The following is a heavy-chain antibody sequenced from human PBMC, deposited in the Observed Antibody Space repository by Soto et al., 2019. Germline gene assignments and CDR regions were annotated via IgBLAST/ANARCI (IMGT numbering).Heavy chain of an antibody. CDR1: GFTFSSYS. Sequence: GGSLRLSCAASGFTFSSYSMNWVRQAPGKGLEWVSSISSSSSYIYYADSVKGRFTISRDNAKNSLYLQMNSLRAEDTAVYYCARDQSSSSGPYGMDVWGQGTTVTVS. CDR2: ISSSSSYI. V-gene: IGHV3-21*01. D-gene: IGHD6-13*01. J-gene: IGHJ6*02. CDR3: ARDQSSSSGPYGMDV.